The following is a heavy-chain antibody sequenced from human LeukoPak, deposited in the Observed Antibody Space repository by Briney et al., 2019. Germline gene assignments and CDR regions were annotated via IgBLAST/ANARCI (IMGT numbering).Heavy chain of an antibody. CDR1: GITLSNYG. J-gene: IGHJ4*02. V-gene: IGHV3-23*01. Sequence: GGSLRLSCVVSGITLSNYGMSWVRQAPGEGLEWLSAVSGSGGSTYYADSVKGRFTISRDNSKNSLFLQMSSLRAEDTAVYYCATVAYFDASFWGQGTLVTVSS. CDR2: VSGSGGST. D-gene: IGHD2/OR15-2a*01. CDR3: ATVAYFDASF.